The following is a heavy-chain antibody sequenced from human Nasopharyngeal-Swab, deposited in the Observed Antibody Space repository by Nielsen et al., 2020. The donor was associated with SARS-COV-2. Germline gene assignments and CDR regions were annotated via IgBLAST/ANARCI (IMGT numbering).Heavy chain of an antibody. D-gene: IGHD1-26*01. CDR2: IRFSGDTT. CDR3: ASVKSGTSYDAFDI. J-gene: IGHJ3*02. Sequence: GESLKISCTASGFTFSNYAMTWVRQAPGKGLEWVSSIRFSGDTTYYADSVKGRFTISRDSSKNTLYLQMNSLRAEDTALYYCASVKSGTSYDAFDIWGQGTMVTVSS. V-gene: IGHV3-23*01. CDR1: GFTFSNYA.